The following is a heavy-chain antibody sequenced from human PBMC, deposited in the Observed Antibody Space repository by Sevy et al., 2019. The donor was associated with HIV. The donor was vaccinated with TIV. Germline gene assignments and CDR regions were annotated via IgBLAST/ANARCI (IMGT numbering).Heavy chain of an antibody. V-gene: IGHV3-48*03. J-gene: IGHJ5*02. D-gene: IGHD3-9*01. CDR2: ISRSGTTI. CDR1: GFTLPDYE. CDR3: ARGPGYYDSGSWLDP. Sequence: QLGGSLRLSCVASGFTLPDYEMNWVRQAPGKGLEWVASISRSGTTIYYADSLKGRFTISRDSAKNSVYLQMNSLRAEDTGFYFCARGPGYYDSGSWLDPWGQGTLVTVSS.